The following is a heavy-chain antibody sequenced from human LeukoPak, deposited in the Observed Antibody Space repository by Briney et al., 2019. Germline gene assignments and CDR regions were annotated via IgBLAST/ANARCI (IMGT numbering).Heavy chain of an antibody. J-gene: IGHJ5*02. CDR2: IYYSGST. Sequence: SETLSLTCTVSGGSISSYYWSWIRQPPGKGLEWIGYIYYSGSTNYNPSLKSRVTISVDTSKNQFSLKLSSVTAADTAVYYCARHPVRGVIMSWFDPWGQGTLVTVSS. V-gene: IGHV4-59*08. D-gene: IGHD3-10*01. CDR1: GGSISSYY. CDR3: ARHPVRGVIMSWFDP.